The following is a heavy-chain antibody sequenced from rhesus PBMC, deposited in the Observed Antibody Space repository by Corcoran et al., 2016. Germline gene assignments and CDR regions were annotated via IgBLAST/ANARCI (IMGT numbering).Heavy chain of an antibody. J-gene: IGHJ5-2*02. Sequence: EVQLVQSGAEVTKPGASVKVSCKFSGYTFTEVSMQWVRHATAKGLGGKGRVGPREEERITEEKIQGGVNSTEDKSTDTAKMERSSLRSEDTAVYYCARARGLYNSLDVWGRGVLVTVSS. D-gene: IGHD2-39*01. CDR1: GYTFTEVS. CDR3: ARARGLYNSLDV. CDR2: VGPREEER. V-gene: IGHV1-156*01.